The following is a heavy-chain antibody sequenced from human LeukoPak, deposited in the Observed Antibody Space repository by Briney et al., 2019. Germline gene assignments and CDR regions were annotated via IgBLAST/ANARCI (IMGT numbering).Heavy chain of an antibody. CDR2: INTNTGNP. CDR1: GYTLTSYA. D-gene: IGHD6-6*01. V-gene: IGHV7-4-1*02. Sequence: ASVKVSCKASGYTLTSYAMNWVRQAPGQGLEWMGWINTNTGNPTYAQGFTGRFVFSLDTSVSTAYLQISSLKAEDTAVYYCARRAYSSSFTNWFDPWGQGTLVTVSS. CDR3: ARRAYSSSFTNWFDP. J-gene: IGHJ5*02.